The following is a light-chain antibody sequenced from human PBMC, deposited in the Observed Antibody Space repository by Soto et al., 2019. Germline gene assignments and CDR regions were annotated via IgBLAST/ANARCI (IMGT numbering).Light chain of an antibody. CDR2: SIS. J-gene: IGKJ1*01. CDR3: QQSYTTWT. Sequence: DIQMTQSPSSLSASVGDRVTITCRTSQSITNYLNWYQQKAGKAPKLLIYSISRLYSGVPSRFSGSGSGTDFTLTISNLEPDDFATYFCQQSYTTWTFGQGTKVAVK. CDR1: QSITNY. V-gene: IGKV1-39*01.